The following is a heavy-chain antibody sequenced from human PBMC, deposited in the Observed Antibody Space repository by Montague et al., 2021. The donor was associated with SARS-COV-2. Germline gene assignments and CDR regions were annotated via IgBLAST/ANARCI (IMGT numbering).Heavy chain of an antibody. CDR1: SGSVSSGGYY. D-gene: IGHD6-13*01. CDR3: ARVSLAAAATRSDY. CDR2: IYYSGST. V-gene: IGHV4-61*08. J-gene: IGHJ4*02. Sequence: SETLSLTCTVSSGSVSSGGYYWSWIRQPPGKGLEWIGYIYYSGSTNYNPSLKSRVTISLDTSKNQFSLKLTSVTAADTAVYYCARVSLAAAATRSDYWGQGTLVTVSS.